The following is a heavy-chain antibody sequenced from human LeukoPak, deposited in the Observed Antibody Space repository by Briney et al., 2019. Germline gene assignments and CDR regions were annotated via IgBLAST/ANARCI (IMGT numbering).Heavy chain of an antibody. CDR2: IYTSGST. V-gene: IGHV4-4*07. Sequence: SETLSLTCTVAGGSISSYYWSWIRQPAGKGLEWIGRIYTSGSTNYNPSLKSRVTMSVDTSKNQFSLKLSSVTAADTAVYYCARASGEVVPASKGYYYMGVWGKGTTVTVSS. CDR3: ARASGEVVPASKGYYYMGV. J-gene: IGHJ6*03. CDR1: GGSISSYY. D-gene: IGHD2-2*01.